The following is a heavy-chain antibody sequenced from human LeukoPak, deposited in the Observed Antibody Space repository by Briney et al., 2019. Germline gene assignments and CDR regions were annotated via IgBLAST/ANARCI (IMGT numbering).Heavy chain of an antibody. Sequence: PGGSLRPSCAASGFIFSTYAMSWVRQAPGKGLEWVSVISGSGGSTYYADSVKGRFTISRDNSKNTVHLQMNSLRGEDTAVYYCAKVTTWSFDYWGQGTLVTVSS. D-gene: IGHD3-3*01. V-gene: IGHV3-23*01. CDR3: AKVTTWSFDY. CDR2: ISGSGGST. CDR1: GFIFSTYA. J-gene: IGHJ4*02.